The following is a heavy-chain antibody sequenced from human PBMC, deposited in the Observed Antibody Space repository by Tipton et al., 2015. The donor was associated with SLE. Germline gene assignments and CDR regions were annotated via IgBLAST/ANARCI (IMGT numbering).Heavy chain of an antibody. CDR2: INNTGGTT. V-gene: IGHV3-23*01. CDR1: GFTFSNYA. CDR3: AKGAKYDFWSGYSY. D-gene: IGHD3-3*01. J-gene: IGHJ4*02. Sequence: SLRLSCAASGFTFSNYAMSWVRQAPGKGLEWVSAINNTGGTTYYADSVKGRFTISRDNSKNTLYLQMNSLRAEDTAVYYCAKGAKYDFWSGYSYWGQGTLVTVSS.